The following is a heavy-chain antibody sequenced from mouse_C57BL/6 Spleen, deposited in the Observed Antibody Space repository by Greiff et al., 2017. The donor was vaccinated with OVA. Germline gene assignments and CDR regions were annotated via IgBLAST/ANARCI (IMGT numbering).Heavy chain of an antibody. J-gene: IGHJ2*01. Sequence: VQLQQSGPELVKPGASVKLSCKASGYTFTSYDINWVQQRPGQGLEWIGWIYPRDGSTKYNEKFKGKATLTVDTSSSTAYMELHSLTSEDSAVYFCARRSGYHGSSPFDYWGQGTTLTVSS. CDR3: ARRSGYHGSSPFDY. CDR1: GYTFTSYD. D-gene: IGHD1-1*01. CDR2: IYPRDGST. V-gene: IGHV1-85*01.